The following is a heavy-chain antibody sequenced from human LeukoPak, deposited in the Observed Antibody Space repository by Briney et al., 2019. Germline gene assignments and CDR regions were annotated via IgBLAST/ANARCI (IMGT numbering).Heavy chain of an antibody. CDR1: GYTFTAYY. D-gene: IGHD2-2*01. CDR2: INPNSGGT. Sequence: ASVKVSCKASGYTFTAYYMHGVRQAPGHGLEWMGWINPNSGGTNYAQKFQGRVAMTRDTSISTAYIELSRLRSDDTAVYYCARTYIVVVPAAGYWGQGTLVTVAS. CDR3: ARTYIVVVPAAGY. J-gene: IGHJ4*02. V-gene: IGHV1-2*02.